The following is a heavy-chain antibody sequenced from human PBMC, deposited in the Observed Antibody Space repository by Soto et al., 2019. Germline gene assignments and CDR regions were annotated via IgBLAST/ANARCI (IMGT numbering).Heavy chain of an antibody. Sequence: GGSLRLSCVASGFPFSTYAISWVRQAPGKGLEWVSAISVSGGGTYYAESVKGRFTISRDNSKNTLYLQMNSLRAEDTALYYCAKDHWGSYSGQGTLDIV. CDR1: GFPFSTYA. J-gene: IGHJ4*02. CDR2: ISVSGGGT. D-gene: IGHD3-16*01. V-gene: IGHV3-23*01. CDR3: AKDHWGSY.